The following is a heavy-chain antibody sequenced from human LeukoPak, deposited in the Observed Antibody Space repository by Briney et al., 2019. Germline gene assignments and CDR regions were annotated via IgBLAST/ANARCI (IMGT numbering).Heavy chain of an antibody. V-gene: IGHV4-59*01. J-gene: IGHJ6*02. Sequence: SETLSLTCTVSGGSISSYYWSWIRQPPGKGLEWIGYIYYSGSTNYNPSLKSRVTISVDTSKNQFSLKLSSVTAADTAVYYCALDDILTGYYYGMDVWGQGTTVTVPS. CDR1: GGSISSYY. D-gene: IGHD3-9*01. CDR3: ALDDILTGYYYGMDV. CDR2: IYYSGST.